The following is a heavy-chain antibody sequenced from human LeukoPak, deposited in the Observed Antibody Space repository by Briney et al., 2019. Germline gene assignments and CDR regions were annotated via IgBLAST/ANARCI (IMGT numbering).Heavy chain of an antibody. D-gene: IGHD5-12*01. Sequence: SETLSLTCSVSGASIRSYLWSWIRQSPGKGLEWIGYVYDNDISNFNPSLESRVTILVARSKSQLSLKLRSVTAADTAVYYCARGLVLATDDAFDIWGPGTMVTVSS. V-gene: IGHV4-59*01. CDR2: VYDNDIS. CDR3: ARGLVLATDDAFDI. J-gene: IGHJ3*02. CDR1: GASIRSYL.